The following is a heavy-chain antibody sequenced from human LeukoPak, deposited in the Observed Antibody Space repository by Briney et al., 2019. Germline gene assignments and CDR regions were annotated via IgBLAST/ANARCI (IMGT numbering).Heavy chain of an antibody. CDR1: GFTFSSYA. V-gene: IGHV3-23*01. D-gene: IGHD3-10*01. J-gene: IGHJ4*02. CDR3: AKRASGSGTSLYYFDY. CDR2: VSNSGGST. Sequence: GGSLRLSCAASGFTFSSYAMSWVRQAPGKGLEWVSVVSNSGGSTFYADSVKGRFTISRDNSKNTLYLQMNSLRAEDTAVYYCAKRASGSGTSLYYFDYWGQGTLVTVSS.